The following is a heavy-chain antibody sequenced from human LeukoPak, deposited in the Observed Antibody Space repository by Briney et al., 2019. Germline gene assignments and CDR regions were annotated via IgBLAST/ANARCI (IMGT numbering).Heavy chain of an antibody. CDR2: IIPVLGIT. Sequence: GASVKVSCKASGGTFNSYAFTWVRQAPGQGLEWMGRIIPVLGITDYAQKFQGRVTINADKSTNTVYMELSRLRSDDTAVYYCARDFPTTFDYWGQGTLVTVSS. D-gene: IGHD5-12*01. CDR1: GGTFNSYA. V-gene: IGHV1-69*04. CDR3: ARDFPTTFDY. J-gene: IGHJ4*02.